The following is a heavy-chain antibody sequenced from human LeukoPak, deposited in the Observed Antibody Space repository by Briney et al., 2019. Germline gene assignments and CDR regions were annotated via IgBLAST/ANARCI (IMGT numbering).Heavy chain of an antibody. D-gene: IGHD6-13*01. CDR2: INAGNGNT. Sequence: GASVKVSCKASGYTFISYAMHWVRQPPGRRLEWMGWINAGNGNTKYSQKFQGRVTITRDTSASTAYMELSSLRSEDTAVYYCAREKPPFIVAAPIVPYSPYWFDPWGQGTLVTVSS. J-gene: IGHJ5*02. V-gene: IGHV1-3*01. CDR1: GYTFISYA. CDR3: AREKPPFIVAAPIVPYSPYWFDP.